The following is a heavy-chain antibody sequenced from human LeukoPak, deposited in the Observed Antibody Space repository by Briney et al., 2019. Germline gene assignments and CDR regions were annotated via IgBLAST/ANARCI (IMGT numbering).Heavy chain of an antibody. V-gene: IGHV4-4*02. CDR1: GGSISNTNW. D-gene: IGHD5-12*01. Sequence: PSGTLSLTCGVSGGSISNTNWWTWVRQPPGKGLEWIGEVNLQGSTNYNPSLKSRVAISVDKSENHISLKLTSVTAADTAVYYCARGGRGYSGYVGGYYFDYWGQGTLVTVSS. J-gene: IGHJ4*02. CDR3: ARGGRGYSGYVGGYYFDY. CDR2: VNLQGST.